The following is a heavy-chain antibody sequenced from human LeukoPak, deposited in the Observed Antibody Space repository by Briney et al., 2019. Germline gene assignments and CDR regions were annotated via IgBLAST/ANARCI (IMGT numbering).Heavy chain of an antibody. CDR1: GFTFDDYA. V-gene: IGHV3-9*03. CDR3: AKDVNYDSSGSFDY. D-gene: IGHD3-22*01. Sequence: QSGGSLRLSCAASGFTFDDYAMHWVRQAPGKGLEWVSSISWNSGSIGYADSVKGRFTISRDNAKNSLYLQMNSLRAEDMALYYCAKDVNYDSSGSFDYWGQGTLVTVSS. CDR2: ISWNSGSI. J-gene: IGHJ4*02.